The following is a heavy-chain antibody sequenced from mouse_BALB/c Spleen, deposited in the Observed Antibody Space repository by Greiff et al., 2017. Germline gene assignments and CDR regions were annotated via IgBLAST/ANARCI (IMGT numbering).Heavy chain of an antibody. CDR1: GFSLTSYG. J-gene: IGHJ4*01. V-gene: IGHV2-9*02. D-gene: IGHD2-10*02. CDR3: AREYGNYVAMDY. CDR2: IWAGGST. Sequence: VQLKESGPSLVQPSQSLSITCTVSGFSLTSYGVHWVRQSPGKGLEWLGVIWAGGSTNYNSALMSRLSISKDNSKSQVFLKMNSLQTDDTAMYYCAREYGNYVAMDYWGQGTSVTVSS.